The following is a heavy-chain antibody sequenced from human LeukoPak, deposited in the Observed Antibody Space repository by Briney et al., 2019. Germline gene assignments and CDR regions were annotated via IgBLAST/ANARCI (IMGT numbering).Heavy chain of an antibody. Sequence: KPAETLSLTCTVSGGSMSNYYWGWIRQPAGKGLEWIGRIYTSGTTNYNPSLKSRVTMSVDTSRNQFSLKLSSVTAADTAVYYCARETSIAARRYFDYWGQGTLVTVSS. V-gene: IGHV4-4*07. CDR3: ARETSIAARRYFDY. D-gene: IGHD6-6*01. CDR1: GGSMSNYY. CDR2: IYTSGTT. J-gene: IGHJ4*02.